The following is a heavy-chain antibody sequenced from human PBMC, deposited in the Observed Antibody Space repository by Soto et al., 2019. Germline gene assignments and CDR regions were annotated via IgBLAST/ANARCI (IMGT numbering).Heavy chain of an antibody. D-gene: IGHD2-15*01. CDR3: ARSYRRYCSGGRCYSYYYYYMDV. CDR1: GGSISSYY. CDR2: IYYSGST. V-gene: IGHV4-59*01. Sequence: QVQLQESGPGLVKPSETLSLTCTVSGGSISSYYWSWIRQPPGKGLEWIGYIYYSGSTNYNPARQSRITISVDPSKTQSFLKLSSVTAADTAVYYCARSYRRYCSGGRCYSYYYYYMDVWGKGTTVTVSS. J-gene: IGHJ6*03.